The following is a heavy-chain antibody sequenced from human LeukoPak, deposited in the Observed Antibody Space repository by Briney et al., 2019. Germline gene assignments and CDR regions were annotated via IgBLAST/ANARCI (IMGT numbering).Heavy chain of an antibody. Sequence: PGGSLRLSCAASGFTFSSYAMSWVRQAPEKGLEWVSAISGSGGSTYYADSVKGRFTISRDNSKNTLYLQMNSLRAEDTAVYYCAKDSSMTSTWYYYGMDVWGQGTTVTVSS. CDR3: AKDSSMTSTWYYYGMDV. V-gene: IGHV3-23*01. J-gene: IGHJ6*02. D-gene: IGHD2/OR15-2a*01. CDR2: ISGSGGST. CDR1: GFTFSSYA.